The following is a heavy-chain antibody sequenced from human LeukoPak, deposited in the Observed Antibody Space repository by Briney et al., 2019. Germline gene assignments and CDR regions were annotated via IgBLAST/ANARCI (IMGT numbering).Heavy chain of an antibody. CDR2: IKPSGGST. CDR3: ARGVYSSSSVNWFDP. V-gene: IGHV1-46*01. CDR1: GYTFTSYY. Sequence: ASVKVSCKASGYTFTSYYMHWVRQAPGQGLEWMGIIKPSGGSTTYAQKFQGRVTMTRDPSTSTVYMELSSLRSEDTAVYYCARGVYSSSSVNWFDPWGQGTLVTVSS. D-gene: IGHD6-6*01. J-gene: IGHJ5*02.